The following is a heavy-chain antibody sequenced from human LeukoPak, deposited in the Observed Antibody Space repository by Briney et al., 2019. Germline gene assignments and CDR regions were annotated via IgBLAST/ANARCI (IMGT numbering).Heavy chain of an antibody. D-gene: IGHD2-2*01. Sequence: SQTLSLTCTVSGGSISSGDYYWSWIRQPPGKGLEWIGYIYYSGSTYYNPSLKSRVTISVDTSKNQFCLKLSSVTAADTAVYYCARSPLDIVVVPAGWFDPWGQGTLVTVSS. CDR3: ARSPLDIVVVPAGWFDP. CDR1: GGSISSGDYY. CDR2: IYYSGST. J-gene: IGHJ5*02. V-gene: IGHV4-30-4*01.